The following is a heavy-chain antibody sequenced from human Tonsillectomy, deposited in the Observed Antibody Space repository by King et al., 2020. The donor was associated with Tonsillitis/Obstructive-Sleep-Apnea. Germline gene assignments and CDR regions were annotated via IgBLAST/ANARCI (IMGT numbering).Heavy chain of an antibody. V-gene: IGHV3-48*03. Sequence: QLVQSGGGLVQPGGSLRLSCAASGFTFSTYEMNWVRQAPGKGLEWISSISSNGSTIYYADSVKGRFTISRDNAKNSVYLQMNSLRAEDTAVYYCARGGGSGGSDKWFDPWGQGTLVTVSS. D-gene: IGHD2-15*01. CDR3: ARGGGSGGSDKWFDP. CDR1: GFTFSTYE. CDR2: ISSNGSTI. J-gene: IGHJ5*02.